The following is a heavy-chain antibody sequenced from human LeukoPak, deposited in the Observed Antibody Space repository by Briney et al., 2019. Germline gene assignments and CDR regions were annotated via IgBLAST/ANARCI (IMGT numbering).Heavy chain of an antibody. V-gene: IGHV1-2*02. CDR3: AREAVAGTWVFDY. D-gene: IGHD6-19*01. CDR2: INPNSGGT. J-gene: IGHJ4*02. CDR1: GYTFTGYY. Sequence: ASVKVSCKASGYTFTGYYMHWVRQAPGQGLEWMGWINPNSGGTNYAQKFQGRVTMTRDTSISTAYMELSGLRSDDTAVYYCAREAVAGTWVFDYWGQGTLVTVSS.